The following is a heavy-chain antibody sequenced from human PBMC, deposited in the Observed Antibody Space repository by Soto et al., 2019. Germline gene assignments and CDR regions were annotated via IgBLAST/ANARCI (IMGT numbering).Heavy chain of an antibody. D-gene: IGHD2-2*02. V-gene: IGHV1-18*04. CDR1: GYTFTSYG. J-gene: IGHJ6*02. CDR2: ISAYNGNT. CDR3: AREGDCSSTSCYTPHHYYYYGMDV. Sequence: GASVKVSCKVSGYTFTSYGISWLRQAPGQGLEWMGWISAYNGNTNYGPKLQGRGTMTTDTSTSTAYMELRSLRSDDTALYYCAREGDCSSTSCYTPHHYYYYGMDVWGQGTTVTVSS.